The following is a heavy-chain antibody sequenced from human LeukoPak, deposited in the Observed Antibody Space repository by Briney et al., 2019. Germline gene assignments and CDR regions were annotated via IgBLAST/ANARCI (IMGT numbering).Heavy chain of an antibody. CDR2: IYYSGST. CDR3: ASQLLGHDY. Sequence: PSETLSLTCAVYGGSISSSSYYWGWIRQPPGKGLEWIGSIYYSGSTYYNPSLKSRVTISVDTSKNQFSLKLSFVTAADTAVYYCASQLLGHDYWGQGTLVTVSS. D-gene: IGHD1-26*01. CDR1: GGSISSSSYY. V-gene: IGHV4-39*07. J-gene: IGHJ4*02.